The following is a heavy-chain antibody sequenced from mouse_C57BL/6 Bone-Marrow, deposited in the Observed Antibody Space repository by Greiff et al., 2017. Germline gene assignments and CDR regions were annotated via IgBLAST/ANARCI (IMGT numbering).Heavy chain of an antibody. CDR1: GYTFTEYT. CDR3: ARREVPLTGTFFAY. CDR2: FYPGSGSI. D-gene: IGHD4-1*01. V-gene: IGHV1-62-2*01. Sequence: QVQLKQSGAELVKPGASVTLSCKASGYTFTEYTIHWVKQRSGQGLEWIGWFYPGSGSIKYNEQFKDQATLTADKSSSTVYMELSRLTSEDSAVYFCARREVPLTGTFFAYWGRGTLVTVSA. J-gene: IGHJ3*01.